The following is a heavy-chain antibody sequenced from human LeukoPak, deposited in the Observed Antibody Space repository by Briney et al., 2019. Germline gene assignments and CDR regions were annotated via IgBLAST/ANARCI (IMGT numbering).Heavy chain of an antibody. CDR1: GYTFTSYG. D-gene: IGHD3-9*01. V-gene: IGHV1-18*01. J-gene: IGHJ6*02. Sequence: GASVKVSRKASGYTFTSYGISWVRQAPGQGLEWMGWISAYNGNTNYAQKLQGRVTMTTDTSTSTAYMELRSLRSDDTAVYYCARDGYYDILTGYIHYYYGMDVWGQGTTVTVSS. CDR2: ISAYNGNT. CDR3: ARDGYYDILTGYIHYYYGMDV.